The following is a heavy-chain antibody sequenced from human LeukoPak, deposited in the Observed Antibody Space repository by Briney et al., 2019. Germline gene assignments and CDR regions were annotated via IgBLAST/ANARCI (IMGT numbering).Heavy chain of an antibody. CDR3: AKDGGSAPDDIVVVPAAGYYYYYMDV. CDR2: INSDGSTT. CDR1: GFTLNGYW. Sequence: GGSLRLSCAAPGFTLNGYWMHWVRQAPGKGLVWVSRINSDGSTTSYADSVKGRFTISRDNSKNTLYLQMNSLRAEDTAVYYCAKDGGSAPDDIVVVPAAGYYYYYMDVWGKGTTVTVSS. J-gene: IGHJ6*03. D-gene: IGHD2-2*01. V-gene: IGHV3-74*01.